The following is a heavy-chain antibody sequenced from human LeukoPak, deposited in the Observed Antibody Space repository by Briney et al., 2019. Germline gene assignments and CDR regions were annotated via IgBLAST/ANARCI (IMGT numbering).Heavy chain of an antibody. Sequence: GGSLRLSCAASGFTFTNHSMNWIRQAPGKGLEWISYISSSSSTIYYADSVKGRFTISRDNAKNSLYLQMSSLRDEDTAVYYCASLMTTVYYFDYWGQGTLVTVSS. CDR2: ISSSSSTI. V-gene: IGHV3-48*02. CDR1: GFTFTNHS. J-gene: IGHJ4*02. CDR3: ASLMTTVYYFDY. D-gene: IGHD4-17*01.